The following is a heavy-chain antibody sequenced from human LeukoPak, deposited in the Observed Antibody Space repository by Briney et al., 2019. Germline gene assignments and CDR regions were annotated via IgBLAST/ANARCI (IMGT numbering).Heavy chain of an antibody. D-gene: IGHD2-2*01. Sequence: PGGSLRLSCTASGFIFSNYGMSWVRQAPGKGLEWVSALTRSGDRTYHADSVKGRFTISRDNSKNMLFLQMNSLRAEDTAVYYCAKAAGYCSTTSCPRDIWGQGTMVTVSS. CDR3: AKAAGYCSTTSCPRDI. J-gene: IGHJ3*02. V-gene: IGHV3-23*01. CDR1: GFIFSNYG. CDR2: LTRSGDRT.